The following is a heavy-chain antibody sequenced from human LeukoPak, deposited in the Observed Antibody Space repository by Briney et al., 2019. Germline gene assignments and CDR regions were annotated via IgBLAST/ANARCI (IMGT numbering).Heavy chain of an antibody. J-gene: IGHJ4*02. V-gene: IGHV5-51*01. CDR2: IYPSDSDT. Sequence: GESLKISCKGSGYIFSSYWIGWVRQMPGKGLEWMGIIYPSDSDTRYSPSFQGQVTISADKSISTAYLQWSSLKASDTAMYYCARRMVRGVITSPFDYWGRGTLVTVSS. D-gene: IGHD3-10*01. CDR1: GYIFSSYW. CDR3: ARRMVRGVITSPFDY.